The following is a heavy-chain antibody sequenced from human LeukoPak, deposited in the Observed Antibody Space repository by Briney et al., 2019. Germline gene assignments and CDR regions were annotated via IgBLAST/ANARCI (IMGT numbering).Heavy chain of an antibody. V-gene: IGHV4-39*07. Sequence: SETLSLTCTVSGGSISSSSYYWGWIRQPPGKGLEWIGRIYTSGSTNYNPSLKSRVTMSVDTSKNQFSLKLSSVTAADTAVYYCARGSYSGSADYWGQGTLVIVSS. CDR1: GGSISSSSYY. D-gene: IGHD1-26*01. CDR2: IYTSGST. J-gene: IGHJ4*02. CDR3: ARGSYSGSADY.